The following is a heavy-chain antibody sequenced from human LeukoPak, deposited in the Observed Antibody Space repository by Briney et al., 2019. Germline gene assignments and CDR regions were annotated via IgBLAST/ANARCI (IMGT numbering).Heavy chain of an antibody. CDR2: IYYSGNT. Sequence: SETLSLTCTVSGGSISNYYWSWIRQPPGKGLEWIGHIYYSGNTNYNPSLKSRVTISVDTSKYQFSLKLNSVTAADTAVYYCARVRYCSTNRCYDREFDNWGQGTLVTVSS. CDR3: ARVRYCSTNRCYDREFDN. D-gene: IGHD2-2*01. V-gene: IGHV4-59*01. J-gene: IGHJ4*02. CDR1: GGSISNYY.